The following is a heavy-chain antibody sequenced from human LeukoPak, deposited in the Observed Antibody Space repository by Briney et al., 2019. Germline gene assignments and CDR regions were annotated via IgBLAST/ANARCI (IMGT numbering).Heavy chain of an antibody. CDR3: ARYPGYDGWYDAFDI. CDR1: GGSISSYY. Sequence: PSETLSLTCTVSGGSISSYYWSWIRQPPGKGLEWIGYIYYSGSTNYNPSLKSRVTISVDTSKNQFSLKLSSVTAADTAVYYCARYPGYDGWYDAFDIWGQGTMVTVSS. V-gene: IGHV4-59*01. D-gene: IGHD6-19*01. J-gene: IGHJ3*02. CDR2: IYYSGST.